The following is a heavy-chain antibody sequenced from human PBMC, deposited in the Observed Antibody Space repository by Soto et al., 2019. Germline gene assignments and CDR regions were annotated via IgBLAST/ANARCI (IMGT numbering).Heavy chain of an antibody. J-gene: IGHJ6*03. Sequence: QVQLVQSEAEVKKPGSSVKVSCKASGGTFSSYTISWVRQAPGQGLEWMGRIIPILGIANYAQNLQGRVTITADKSTSTAYMELSSLRSEDTAVYYCARDATGHDKTYTNEYYMDVWGKGTTVTVSS. CDR1: GGTFSSYT. D-gene: IGHD1-1*01. CDR3: ARDATGHDKTYTNEYYMDV. CDR2: IIPILGIA. V-gene: IGHV1-69*08.